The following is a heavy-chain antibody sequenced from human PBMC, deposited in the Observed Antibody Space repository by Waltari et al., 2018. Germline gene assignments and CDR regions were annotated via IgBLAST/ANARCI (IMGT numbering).Heavy chain of an antibody. CDR2: ISSSTTT. CDR1: GFTFLTYH. V-gene: IGHV3-48*01. CDR3: ARGRDGYIQDVFDI. Sequence: EVQLVESGGGMVQPGDSLSLSFSPYGFTFLTYHMTWVRQAPGKGLEWVSYISSSTTTYYGDYVKGRFTISRDNAKNSLYLQMNSLRAEDTALYYCARGRDGYIQDVFDIWGQGTMVSVSS. J-gene: IGHJ3*02. D-gene: IGHD5-12*01.